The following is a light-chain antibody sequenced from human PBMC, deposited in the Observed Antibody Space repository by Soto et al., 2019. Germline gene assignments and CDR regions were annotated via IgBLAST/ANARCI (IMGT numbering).Light chain of an antibody. Sequence: QSVLTQPASVSGSPGQSITISCTGTSSDVGGYDYVSWYQQHPGKAPKLIIFEVINRPSGVSNRFSGSKSGNMASLTISGLQAEDEADYYCSSFGSRTTWVFGGGTKLTVL. CDR3: SSFGSRTTWV. J-gene: IGLJ3*02. V-gene: IGLV2-14*03. CDR2: EVI. CDR1: SSDVGGYDY.